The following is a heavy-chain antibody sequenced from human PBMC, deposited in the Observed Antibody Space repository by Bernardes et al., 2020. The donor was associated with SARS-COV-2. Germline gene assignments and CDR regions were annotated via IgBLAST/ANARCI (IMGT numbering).Heavy chain of an antibody. Sequence: SGPPLVILTQTLTLICTFSGFSLSTSGMCVSWIRQPPGKALEWLARIDWDDDKYYSTSLKTRLTISKDTSKNQVVLTMTNMDPVDTSTYYCARIRSEVGAIDYWGQGTLVTVSA. D-gene: IGHD1-26*01. CDR3: ARIRSEVGAIDY. CDR2: IDWDDDK. J-gene: IGHJ4*02. V-gene: IGHV2-70*11. CDR1: GFSLSTSGMC.